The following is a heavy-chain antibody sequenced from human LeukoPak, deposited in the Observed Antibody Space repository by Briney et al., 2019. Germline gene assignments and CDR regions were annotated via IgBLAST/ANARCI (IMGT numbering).Heavy chain of an antibody. CDR3: ARGGIAAAGTFWWDSRQDDYHLGQDDY. CDR2: MNPNSGNT. V-gene: IGHV1-8*03. CDR1: GYTFTSYG. Sequence: ASVKVSCKASGYTFTSYGINWVRQATGQGLEWMGWMNPNSGNTGYAQKFQGRVTITRNTSISTAYMELSSLRSEDTAVYYCARGGIAAAGTFWWDSRQDDYHLGQDDYWGQGTLVTVSS. D-gene: IGHD6-13*01. J-gene: IGHJ4*02.